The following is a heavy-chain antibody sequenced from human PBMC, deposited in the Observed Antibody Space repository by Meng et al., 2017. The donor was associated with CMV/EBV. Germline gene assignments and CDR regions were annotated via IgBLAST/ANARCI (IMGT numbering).Heavy chain of an antibody. Sequence: GESLKISCAASGFTFSNAWMSWVRQAPGKGLEWVGRIKSKTDGGTTDYVAPVKGRFTISRDDSKNTLYLQMNSLKTEDTAVYYCTTGVGYCSSTSCWPVGYWGQGTLVTVSS. CDR2: IKSKTDGGTT. J-gene: IGHJ4*02. CDR1: GFTFSNAW. CDR3: TTGVGYCSSTSCWPVGY. D-gene: IGHD2-2*01. V-gene: IGHV3-15*01.